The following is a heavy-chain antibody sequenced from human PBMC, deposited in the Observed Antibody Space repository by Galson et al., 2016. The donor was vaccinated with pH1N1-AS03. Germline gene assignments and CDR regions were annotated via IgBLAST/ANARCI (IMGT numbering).Heavy chain of an antibody. V-gene: IGHV3-74*01. D-gene: IGHD3-10*01. Sequence: SLRLSCAASGFTFSRYWMHWARHVPGKGLVWVSRINSDGSSTSNADSVKGRFTISRDNARNTLYLQMNSLRAEDTAVYYCARGALVWFGGSKPDYGMDVWGQGTTVTVSS. CDR3: ARGALVWFGGSKPDYGMDV. J-gene: IGHJ6*02. CDR1: GFTFSRYW. CDR2: INSDGSST.